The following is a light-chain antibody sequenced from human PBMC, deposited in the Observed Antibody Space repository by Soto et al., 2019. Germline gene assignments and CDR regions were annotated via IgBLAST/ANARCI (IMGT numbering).Light chain of an antibody. J-gene: IGLJ1*01. CDR1: SSNIGAGYD. V-gene: IGLV1-40*01. Sequence: QSVLTQPPSVSGAPGQTVTISCTGSSSNIGAGYDVHWYQQLPGTAPKFFMYGTNNRPSGVPDRFSGSNSGTSASLAITGLQAEDEADYYCQSYDSSLNTFYVFGTGTKVTVL. CDR3: QSYDSSLNTFYV. CDR2: GTN.